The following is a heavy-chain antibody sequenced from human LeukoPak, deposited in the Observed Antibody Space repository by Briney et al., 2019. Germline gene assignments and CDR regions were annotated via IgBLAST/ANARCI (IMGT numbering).Heavy chain of an antibody. Sequence: SVKVSCKASGGTFSSYAISWVRHAPGQGLEWMGGLLPIFGTAKYSQKFQGRVTITADESTSTAYMELSSLRSEDTAVYYCARDCTNGVCYNWGQGTLVTVSS. V-gene: IGHV1-69*13. J-gene: IGHJ4*02. D-gene: IGHD2-8*01. CDR3: ARDCTNGVCYN. CDR1: GGTFSSYA. CDR2: LLPIFGTA.